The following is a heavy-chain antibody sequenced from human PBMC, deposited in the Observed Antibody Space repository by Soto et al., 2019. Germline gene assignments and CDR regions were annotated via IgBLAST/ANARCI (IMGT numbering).Heavy chain of an antibody. Sequence: QVQLVQSGAEVKKPGASVKVSCKASGYTFTSYGISWVRQAPGQGREWMGWISAYNGNTNYAQKLQGRVTMTTDTSTSTAYMELRSLRSDDTAVYYCAGDTRTIRSRDGHSGDYWGQGTLVTVSS. CDR3: AGDTRTIRSRDGHSGDY. V-gene: IGHV1-18*01. CDR1: GYTFTSYG. D-gene: IGHD4-17*01. J-gene: IGHJ4*02. CDR2: ISAYNGNT.